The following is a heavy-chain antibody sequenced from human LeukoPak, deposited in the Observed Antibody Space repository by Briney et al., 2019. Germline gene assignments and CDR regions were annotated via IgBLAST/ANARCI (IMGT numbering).Heavy chain of an antibody. V-gene: IGHV3-21*01. J-gene: IGHJ3*02. CDR1: GFTFSSYS. CDR2: ISSSSSYI. D-gene: IGHD3-10*01. CDR3: ARALWFGERFDAFDI. Sequence: GGSLRLSCAASGFTFSSYSMNWVRQAPGKGLEGVSSISSSSSYIYYADSVKGRFTISRDNAKNSLYLQMNSLRAEDTAVYYCARALWFGERFDAFDIWGQGTMVTVSS.